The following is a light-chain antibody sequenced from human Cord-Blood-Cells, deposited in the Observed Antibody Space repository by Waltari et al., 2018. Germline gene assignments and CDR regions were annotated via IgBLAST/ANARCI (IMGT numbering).Light chain of an antibody. CDR2: DVS. CDR3: CSYAGSYTYV. V-gene: IGLV2-11*01. J-gene: IGLJ1*01. Sequence: QSALTHPPSVPGSPAQYVTIPCTRPHSALGGSTYSFWYQQPPGKAPKLMIYDVSKRPSGVPDRFSGSKSGNTASLTISGLQAEDEADYYCCSYAGSYTYVFGTGTKVTVL. CDR1: HSALGGSTY.